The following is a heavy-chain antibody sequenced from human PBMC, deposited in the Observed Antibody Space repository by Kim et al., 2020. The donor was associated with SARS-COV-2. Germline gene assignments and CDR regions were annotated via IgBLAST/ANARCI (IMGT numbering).Heavy chain of an antibody. D-gene: IGHD3-10*01. Sequence: GRSLRLSCTISGFTFGDYTISWVRQTPGKGLEWVGFMRTKSHSEATQYAASVRGRFTISRDDSQSVAYLHMSSLKTEDTGIYYCNVDYYGSGSYAYWGQG. CDR3: NVDYYGSGSYAY. V-gene: IGHV3-49*04. J-gene: IGHJ4*02. CDR2: MRTKSHSEAT. CDR1: GFTFGDYT.